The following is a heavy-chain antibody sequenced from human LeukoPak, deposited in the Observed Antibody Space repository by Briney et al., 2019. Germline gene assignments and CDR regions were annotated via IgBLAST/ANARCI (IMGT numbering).Heavy chain of an antibody. J-gene: IGHJ4*02. CDR2: IVVGSGNT. Sequence: SVKVSCKASGFTFTSSAMQWVRQARGQRLEWIGWIVVGSGNTNYAQKFQERVTITRDMSTSTAYMELSSLRSEDTAVYYCAAVEGGYETPQGPFDSWSQGTLVTVSP. V-gene: IGHV1-58*02. CDR3: AAVEGGYETPQGPFDS. D-gene: IGHD5-12*01. CDR1: GFTFTSSA.